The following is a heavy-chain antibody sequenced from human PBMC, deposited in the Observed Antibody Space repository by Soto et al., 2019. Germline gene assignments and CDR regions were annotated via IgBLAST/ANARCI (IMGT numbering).Heavy chain of an antibody. CDR2: MYYSGNT. CDR3: AGHRRYCTGGRCKIYWFDP. D-gene: IGHD2-8*02. J-gene: IGHJ5*02. CDR1: GGSISSNSCY. Sequence: QLQLQESGPGLVKPSETLSLTCTVSGGSISSNSCYWGWIRQPPGKGLEWIGSMYYSGNTYYNPSLKSRVNIDVDTSKNQFSLKLSSVTAADTAVYFCAGHRRYCTGGRCKIYWFDPWGQGTLVTVSS. V-gene: IGHV4-39*01.